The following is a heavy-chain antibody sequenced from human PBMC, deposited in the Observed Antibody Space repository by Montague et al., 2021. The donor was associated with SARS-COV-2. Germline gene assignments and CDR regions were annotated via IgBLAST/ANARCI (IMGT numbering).Heavy chain of an antibody. V-gene: IGHV4-39*01. CDR3: ATITLGYCTNGVCQHPDY. CDR1: GGSISSSSYY. CDR2: IYYSGGT. D-gene: IGHD2-8*01. Sequence: SETLSLTCTVSGGSISSSSYYWGWIRQPPGKGLEWIGSIYYSGGTYYNPSLKSRVTISVYTSKNQFSLKLSSVTAADMAVYYCATITLGYCTNGVCQHPDYWGQGTLVTVSS. J-gene: IGHJ4*02.